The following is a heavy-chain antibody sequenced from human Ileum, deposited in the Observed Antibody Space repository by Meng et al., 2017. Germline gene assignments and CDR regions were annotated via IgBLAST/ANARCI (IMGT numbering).Heavy chain of an antibody. V-gene: IGHV4-4*02. Sequence: VQLPESGPGFVKPSGTPSLTCAVSGGSISSSTWWSWVRQPPEKGLEWIGEIHHSGTTNYSPSLKSRLTISVDKSKNQFSLKLQSVTAADTAVYFCARGVVSGSHYNTYWGRGILVTVSS. CDR3: ARGVVSGSHYNTY. CDR1: GGSISSSTW. CDR2: IHHSGTT. D-gene: IGHD3-10*01. J-gene: IGHJ4*02.